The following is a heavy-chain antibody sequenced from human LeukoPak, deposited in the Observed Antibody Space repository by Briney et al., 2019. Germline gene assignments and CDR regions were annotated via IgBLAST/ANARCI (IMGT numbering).Heavy chain of an antibody. D-gene: IGHD3-9*01. CDR2: ISYDGRNK. CDR3: ARVLAGSYLFDY. V-gene: IGHV3-30*04. Sequence: PGRSLRPSCAASGFTFSRYAMHWVRQAPGKGLEWVAVISYDGRNKYYADSVKGRFTISRDNSKNTLYLQMNSLRSEDTAVYYCARVLAGSYLFDYWGQGTLVTVSS. J-gene: IGHJ4*02. CDR1: GFTFSRYA.